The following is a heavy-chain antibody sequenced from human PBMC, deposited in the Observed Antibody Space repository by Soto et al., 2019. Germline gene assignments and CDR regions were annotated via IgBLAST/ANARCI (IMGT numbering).Heavy chain of an antibody. V-gene: IGHV3-13*04. CDR1: GFTFSRYD. Sequence: EVQVVESGGGLVQPGGSLRLSCAASGFTFSRYDMRWVRQATGRGLEWVSGIGTSGDTYYAGSVKGRFTISRENAKNSVYLQMNRLRAGDTAVYYCARGALGFDPWGQGTLVAVSS. CDR2: IGTSGDT. D-gene: IGHD6-6*01. J-gene: IGHJ5*02. CDR3: ARGALGFDP.